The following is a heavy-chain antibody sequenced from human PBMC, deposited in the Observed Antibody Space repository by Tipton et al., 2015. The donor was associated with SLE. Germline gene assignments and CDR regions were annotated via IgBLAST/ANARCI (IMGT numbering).Heavy chain of an antibody. CDR1: GGSISSSSYY. J-gene: IGHJ4*02. Sequence: TLSLTCTVSGGSISSSSYYWGWIRQPPGKGLEWIGSIYYSGSTYYNPSLKSRVTISVDTSKNQFSLKLSSVTAADTAVYYCASYSSSWFHFDYWGQGTLVTVSS. CDR3: ASYSSSWFHFDY. V-gene: IGHV4-39*07. D-gene: IGHD6-13*01. CDR2: IYYSGST.